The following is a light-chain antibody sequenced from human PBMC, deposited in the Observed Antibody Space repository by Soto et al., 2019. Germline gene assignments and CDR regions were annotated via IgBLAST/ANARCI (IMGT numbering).Light chain of an antibody. CDR2: DVT. CDR1: SSDVGGLHS. Sequence: QSALAQPRSGSGSPGQSVTISCTGPSSDVGGLHSVSWYQQRPGTAPKLMIFDVTKRPSGVPDRFSGSKSDNTASLTISGLHPEDEADYYCCSYAGRHVFVFGTGTKVTAL. CDR3: CSYAGRHVFV. J-gene: IGLJ1*01. V-gene: IGLV2-11*01.